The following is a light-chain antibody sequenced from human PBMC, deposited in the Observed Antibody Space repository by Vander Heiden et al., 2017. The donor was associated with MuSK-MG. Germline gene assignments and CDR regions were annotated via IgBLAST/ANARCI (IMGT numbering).Light chain of an antibody. J-gene: IGLJ2*01. CDR3: AAGDDSLSGVG. CDR1: SSNIGSNY. CDR2: RNN. V-gene: IGLV1-47*01. Sequence: QSVLTQPPSASGTPGQRVTISCSGSSSNIGSNYVYWYQQLPGTAPKLLIYRNNQRPSGVPDRFSGSKSGTSASLAISGLRSEDEADYYCAAGDDSLSGVGFGGGTKLTVL.